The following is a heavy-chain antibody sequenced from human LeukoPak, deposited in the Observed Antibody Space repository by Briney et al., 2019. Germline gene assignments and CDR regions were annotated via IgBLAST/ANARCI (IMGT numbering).Heavy chain of an antibody. Sequence: PGRSLRLSCAASGFTFDDYAMHWVRQAPGKGLEGVSGISWNSGSIGYADSVKGRFTISRDNAKNSLYLQMNSLRAEDTALYYCAKTTYDYRYYFDYWGQGTLVTVSS. J-gene: IGHJ4*02. CDR2: ISWNSGSI. V-gene: IGHV3-9*01. D-gene: IGHD3-16*01. CDR3: AKTTYDYRYYFDY. CDR1: GFTFDDYA.